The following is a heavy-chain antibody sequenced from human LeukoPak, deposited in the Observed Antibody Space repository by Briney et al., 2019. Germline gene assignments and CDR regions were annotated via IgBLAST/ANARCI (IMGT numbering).Heavy chain of an antibody. D-gene: IGHD3-22*01. CDR3: ARSFSGYRDY. Sequence: PGGSLRLSCAASGFPFSSHWMQWVRQAPGKGLVWVSRLNEDGRITNYADSVKGRFTISRDNAKNTVYLQMNSLRVEDTGVYYCARSFSGYRDYWGQGTQVSVSS. V-gene: IGHV3-74*01. CDR1: GFPFSSHW. CDR2: LNEDGRIT. J-gene: IGHJ4*02.